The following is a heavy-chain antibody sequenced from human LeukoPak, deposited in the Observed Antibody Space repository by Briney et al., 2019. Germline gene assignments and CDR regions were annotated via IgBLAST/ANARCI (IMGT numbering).Heavy chain of an antibody. Sequence: GASVKVSCKASGYTFTSYYMHWVRQAPGQGLEWMGIINPSGGGTSYAQKFQGRVTMTRDTSTSTVYMELSSLRSEDTAVYYCAKDDGGLFFDYWGQGTLVTVSS. D-gene: IGHD4-23*01. CDR2: INPSGGGT. CDR3: AKDDGGLFFDY. CDR1: GYTFTSYY. V-gene: IGHV1-46*01. J-gene: IGHJ4*02.